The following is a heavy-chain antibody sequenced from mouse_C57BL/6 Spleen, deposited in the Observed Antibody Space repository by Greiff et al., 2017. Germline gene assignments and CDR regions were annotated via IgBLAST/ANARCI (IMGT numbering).Heavy chain of an antibody. V-gene: IGHV2-2*01. CDR1: GFSLTSYG. J-gene: IGHJ1*03. Sequence: QVQLKESGPGLVQPSQSLSITCTVSGFSLTSYGVHWVRQSPGKGLEWLGVIWSGGSTDYNAAFISRRSNSKDTSKSQVFFKMNSLQADDTAIYYCARNSHYGSSYGYFDVWGTGTTVTVSS. D-gene: IGHD1-1*01. CDR3: ARNSHYGSSYGYFDV. CDR2: IWSGGST.